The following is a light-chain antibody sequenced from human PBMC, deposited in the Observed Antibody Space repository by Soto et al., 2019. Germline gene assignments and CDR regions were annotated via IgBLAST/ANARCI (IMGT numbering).Light chain of an antibody. CDR1: QSISRS. V-gene: IGKV1-5*01. CDR2: DAS. J-gene: IGKJ3*01. CDR3: QQYQSYFLT. Sequence: DIQMTQSPSTLSASVGDRVTITCRASQSISRSLAWYQQKSGKAPKLLIYDASSLESGVPSRFSGSGFGTEFPLTISGLQPDEFATYYCQQYQSYFLTFGPGTTVDMK.